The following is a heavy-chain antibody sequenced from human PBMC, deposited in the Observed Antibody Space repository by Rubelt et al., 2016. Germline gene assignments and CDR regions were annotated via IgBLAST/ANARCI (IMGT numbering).Heavy chain of an antibody. D-gene: IGHD5-24*01. CDR3: ARMAGNYYGMDV. J-gene: IGHJ6*02. Sequence: QVQLQQWGAGLLKPSETLSLTCAVYGGSFSGYYWSWIRQPPGKGLEWIGEINHSGSTNYNPSLKSRVTISVDTSKNQCSLKRSSVTAADTAVYYCARMAGNYYGMDVWGQGTTVTVSS. CDR1: GGSFSGYY. CDR2: INHSGST. V-gene: IGHV4-34*01.